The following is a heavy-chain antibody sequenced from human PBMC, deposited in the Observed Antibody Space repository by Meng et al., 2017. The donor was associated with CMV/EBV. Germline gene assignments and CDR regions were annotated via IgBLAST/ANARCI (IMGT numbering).Heavy chain of an antibody. J-gene: IGHJ6*02. V-gene: IGHV3-21*01. CDR2: ISSSSSYI. D-gene: IGHD3-3*01. CDR3: ARDSEDFWSGYWYYYYGMDV. Sequence: GESLKISCAASGFTFSSYSMNWVRQAPGKGLEWVSSISSSSSYIYYADSVKGRFTISRDNAKNSLYLQMNSLRAEDTAVYYCARDSEDFWSGYWYYYYGMDVWGQGTTVTVSS. CDR1: GFTFSSYS.